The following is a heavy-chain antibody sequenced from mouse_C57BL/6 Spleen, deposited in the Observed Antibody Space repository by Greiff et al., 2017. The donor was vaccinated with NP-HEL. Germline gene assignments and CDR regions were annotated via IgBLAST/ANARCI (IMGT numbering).Heavy chain of an antibody. CDR2: ISDGGSYT. CDR1: GFTFSSYA. V-gene: IGHV5-4*01. CDR3: AREDVYYFDY. J-gene: IGHJ2*01. Sequence: EVKLVESGGGLVEPGGSLKLSCAASGFTFSSYAMSWVRQTPEKRLEWVATISDGGSYTYYPDNVKGRFTISRDNAKNNLYLQMSHLKSEDTAMYYCAREDVYYFDYWGQGTTLTVSS.